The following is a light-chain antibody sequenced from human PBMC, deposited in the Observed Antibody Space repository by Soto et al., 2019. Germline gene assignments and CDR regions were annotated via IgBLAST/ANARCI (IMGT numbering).Light chain of an antibody. Sequence: DIQMTQSPSTLSASVGDRVTITCRASQSISGWSAWHQQKPGKAPNLLIYAASTLERGVPSRFSGSGSGTEFTLTISSLQPDDFAMYYCQQYSGLSTFGQGTKVDIK. CDR3: QQYSGLST. V-gene: IGKV1-5*03. CDR2: AAS. J-gene: IGKJ1*01. CDR1: QSISGW.